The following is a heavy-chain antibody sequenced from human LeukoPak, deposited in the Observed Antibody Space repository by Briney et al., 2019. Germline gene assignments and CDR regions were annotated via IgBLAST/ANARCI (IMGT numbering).Heavy chain of an antibody. D-gene: IGHD3-22*01. CDR1: GGSISSGGYY. Sequence: SQTLSLTCTVSGGSISSGGYYWSWIRQRPGKGLEWIGYIYYSGSTYYNPSLKSRVTISVDTSKNQFSLKLSSVTAADTAVYYCARARDYDSSGYYGSRYYFDYWGQGTLVTVSS. CDR2: IYYSGST. V-gene: IGHV4-31*03. CDR3: ARARDYDSSGYYGSRYYFDY. J-gene: IGHJ4*02.